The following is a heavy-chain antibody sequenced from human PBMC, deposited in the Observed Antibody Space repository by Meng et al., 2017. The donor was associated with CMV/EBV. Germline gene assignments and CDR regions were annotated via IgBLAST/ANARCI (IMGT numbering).Heavy chain of an antibody. Sequence: ASVKVSCKASGCTFTGYYMHWVRQAPGQGLEWMGWINPNSGGTNYAQKFQGRVTMTRDTSISTAYMELSRLRSDDTAVYYCAKTKGSYGGGFDYWGQGTLVTVSS. CDR3: AKTKGSYGGGFDY. CDR2: INPNSGGT. J-gene: IGHJ4*02. V-gene: IGHV1-2*02. D-gene: IGHD1-26*01. CDR1: GCTFTGYY.